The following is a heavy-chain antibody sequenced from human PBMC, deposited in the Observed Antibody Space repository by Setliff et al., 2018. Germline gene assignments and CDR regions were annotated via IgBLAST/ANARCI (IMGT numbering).Heavy chain of an antibody. V-gene: IGHV1-46*01. CDR2: INTGGGSA. CDR1: GYTFTSYY. D-gene: IGHD3-22*01. J-gene: IGHJ3*02. CDR3: ARSYDSGFYHQRDAYDI. Sequence: ASVKVSCKASGYTFTSYYMYWVRQAPGQGLEWMGTINTGGGSASLVDQFQGRVTMTRDTSTSTIYLELNSLTSDDTAVYYCARSYDSGFYHQRDAYDIWGQGTMVTVSS.